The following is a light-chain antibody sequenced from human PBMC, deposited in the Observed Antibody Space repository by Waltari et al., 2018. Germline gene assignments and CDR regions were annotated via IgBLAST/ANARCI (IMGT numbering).Light chain of an antibody. Sequence: VLPQSPLSLPATLRESAAISSRSSQSLLYTNRYNYLAWYLQKPGQSPQLLIYLGSKRASGVPDRFSGSGSGTNFTLKISRVEAEDVGIYYCMQALQTPTFGGGTKVEI. CDR3: MQALQTPT. V-gene: IGKV2-28*01. CDR1: QSLLYTNRYNY. CDR2: LGS. J-gene: IGKJ4*01.